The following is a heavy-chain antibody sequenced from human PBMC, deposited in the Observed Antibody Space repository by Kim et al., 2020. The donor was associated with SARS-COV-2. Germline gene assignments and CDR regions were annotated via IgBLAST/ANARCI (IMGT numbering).Heavy chain of an antibody. Sequence: KFKGRVTMTRETSTSTVYMELSSLRSEDTAVYYCARVLLWFGEFYGMDVWGQGTTVTVSS. CDR3: ARVLLWFGEFYGMDV. D-gene: IGHD3-10*01. J-gene: IGHJ6*02. V-gene: IGHV1-46*01.